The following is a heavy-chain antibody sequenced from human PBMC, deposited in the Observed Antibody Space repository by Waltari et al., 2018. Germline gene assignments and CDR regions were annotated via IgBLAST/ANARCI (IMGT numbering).Heavy chain of an antibody. J-gene: IGHJ4*02. V-gene: IGHV3-53*02. Sequence: EVHLVETGGGLLQPGGSLRLSCAVSGFTVSRSYMSWVRQAPGKGLEWVSYLSAGGDTYFAGSLQGRVTISRDDSKNSLFLQMNSLSAADTAVYYCAKGTIFAGALDYWGQGALVTVSS. CDR2: LSAGGDT. D-gene: IGHD3-3*02. CDR3: AKGTIFAGALDY. CDR1: GFTVSRSY.